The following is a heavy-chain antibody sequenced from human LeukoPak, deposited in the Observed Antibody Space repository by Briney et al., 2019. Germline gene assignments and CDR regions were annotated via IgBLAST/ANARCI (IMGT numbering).Heavy chain of an antibody. CDR2: ITAGSGYI. Sequence: GGSLRLSCAASGFIFSSYSMNWVRQAPGQGLEWVSSITAGSGYIYYADSVKGRFTISRDNAKNSLYLQMKSLRDEDTAVYYCARGRYFDWFDYWGQGTLVAVSS. D-gene: IGHD3-9*01. CDR1: GFIFSSYS. CDR3: ARGRYFDWFDY. V-gene: IGHV3-21*01. J-gene: IGHJ4*02.